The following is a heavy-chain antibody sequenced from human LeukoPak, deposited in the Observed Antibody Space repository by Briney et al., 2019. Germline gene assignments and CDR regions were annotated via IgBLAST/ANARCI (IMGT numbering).Heavy chain of an antibody. CDR3: ARDLYYDFWSGPPDAFDI. CDR2: IKQDGSEK. J-gene: IGHJ3*02. CDR1: GFTFSSYW. D-gene: IGHD3-3*01. V-gene: IGHV3-7*01. Sequence: GGSLRLSCAASGFTFSSYWMSWVRQAPGKGLEWVANIKQDGSEKYYVDSVKGRFTISRDNAKNSLYLQMNSLRAEDTAVYYCARDLYYDFWSGPPDAFDIWGQGTMVTVSS.